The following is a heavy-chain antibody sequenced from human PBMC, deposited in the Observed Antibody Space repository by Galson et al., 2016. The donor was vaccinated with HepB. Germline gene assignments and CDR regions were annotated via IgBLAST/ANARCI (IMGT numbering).Heavy chain of an antibody. CDR2: IKQDGSEK. CDR1: GFTFSSYW. CDR3: ARHHGSGRYWDYFDY. D-gene: IGHD3-10*01. J-gene: IGHJ4*02. V-gene: IGHV3-7*03. Sequence: SLRLSCAASGFTFSSYWMNWVRQAPGKGLEWVANIKQDGSEKYYVDSVKGRFTISRDNAKNSLYLQMNSLRAEDTAVYYCARHHGSGRYWDYFDYWGQGTLVTVSS.